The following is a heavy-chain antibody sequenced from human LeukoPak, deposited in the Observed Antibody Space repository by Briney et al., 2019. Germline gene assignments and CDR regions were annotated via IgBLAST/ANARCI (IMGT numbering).Heavy chain of an antibody. Sequence: LETLSLTCTVSGGSISSSIYYWGWIRQPPGKGLEWIGSNFYSGSTYCNPSLKSRVTISVDTSKNQFSLKLSSVTAADTAVYYCARPYSSGWQPFDYWGQGALVTVSS. D-gene: IGHD6-19*01. CDR1: GGSISSSIYY. CDR2: NFYSGST. V-gene: IGHV4-39*01. J-gene: IGHJ4*02. CDR3: ARPYSSGWQPFDY.